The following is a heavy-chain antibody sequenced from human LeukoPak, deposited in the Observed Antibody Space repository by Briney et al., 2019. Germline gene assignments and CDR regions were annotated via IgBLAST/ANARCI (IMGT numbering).Heavy chain of an antibody. Sequence: SETLSLTCTVSGYSISSGYYWGWIRQPPGKGLEWIGSIYHSGSTYYNPSLKSRVTISVDTSKNQFSLRLSSVTAADTAVYYCARDNYDFWTWTGYYTDWFDPWGQGTLVTVSS. CDR1: GYSISSGYY. V-gene: IGHV4-38-2*02. D-gene: IGHD3-3*01. J-gene: IGHJ5*02. CDR3: ARDNYDFWTWTGYYTDWFDP. CDR2: IYHSGST.